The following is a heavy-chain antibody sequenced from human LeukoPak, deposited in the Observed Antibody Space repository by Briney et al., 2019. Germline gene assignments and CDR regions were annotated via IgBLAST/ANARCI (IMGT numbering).Heavy chain of an antibody. J-gene: IGHJ4*02. CDR2: ISSSSSTI. CDR1: GFTFSSYS. CDR3: AREGGIQLWTYYFDY. D-gene: IGHD5-18*01. V-gene: IGHV3-48*04. Sequence: GGSLRLSCAASGFTFSSYSMNWVRQAPGKGLEWVSYISSSSSTIYYADSVKGRFTISRDNAKNSLYLQMNSLRAEDTAVYYCAREGGIQLWTYYFDYWGQGTLVTVSS.